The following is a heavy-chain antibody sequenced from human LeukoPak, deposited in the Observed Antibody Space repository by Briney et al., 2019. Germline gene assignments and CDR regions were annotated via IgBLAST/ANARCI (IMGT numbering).Heavy chain of an antibody. CDR2: ISGSGGST. V-gene: IGHV3-23*01. CDR1: GFTFSSYA. D-gene: IGHD6-13*01. CDR3: AGGYTSTWPPFDY. J-gene: IGHJ4*02. Sequence: GGSLRLSCAASGFTFSSYAMSWVRQAPGKGLEWVSAISGSGGSTYYADSVKGRFTISRDNAKNSLYLQMSSLRAEDTAVYYCAGGYTSTWPPFDYWGQGTLVTVSP.